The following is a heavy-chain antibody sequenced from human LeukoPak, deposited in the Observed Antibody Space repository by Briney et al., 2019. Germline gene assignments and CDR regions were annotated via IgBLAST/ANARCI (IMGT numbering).Heavy chain of an antibody. Sequence: SETLSLTCTVYDGSFSGYYWSWIRQPPGKGLEWIGEINHSGSTNYNPSLKSRVTISVDTSENQFSLKVSSVTAADTAVYYCASRDTAMVMAPDAFDIWGQGTMVTVSS. CDR1: DGSFSGYY. CDR3: ASRDTAMVMAPDAFDI. J-gene: IGHJ3*02. D-gene: IGHD5-18*01. CDR2: INHSGST. V-gene: IGHV4-34*01.